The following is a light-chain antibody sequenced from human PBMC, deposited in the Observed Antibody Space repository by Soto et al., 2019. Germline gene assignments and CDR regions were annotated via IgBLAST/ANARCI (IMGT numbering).Light chain of an antibody. CDR2: DVS. Sequence: QSALTQPASVYGSPGQSISISCTGTSSDVGGYNYVSWYQQHPGKAPKLMIYDVSNRPSGVSNRFSGSKSGNTASLTISGLQAEDEADYYCSSYTSSSTLYVFGTGTMLTVL. CDR3: SSYTSSSTLYV. J-gene: IGLJ1*01. V-gene: IGLV2-14*01. CDR1: SSDVGGYNY.